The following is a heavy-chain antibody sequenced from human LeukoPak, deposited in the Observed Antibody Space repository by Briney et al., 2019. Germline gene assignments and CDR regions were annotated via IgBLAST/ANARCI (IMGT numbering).Heavy chain of an antibody. V-gene: IGHV4-59*01. Sequence: KLSEPLSLTCTVSGGSLRSYYWTWLRPPPGEGLEYIGYIYYSGSTNYNPSLKGRVNISVDTSKNRFFLKLSSVTAADTAMYYCARIDNREYYFDFWGQGTLVTVSS. D-gene: IGHD1-14*01. CDR3: ARIDNREYYFDF. CDR1: GGSLRSYY. J-gene: IGHJ4*02. CDR2: IYYSGST.